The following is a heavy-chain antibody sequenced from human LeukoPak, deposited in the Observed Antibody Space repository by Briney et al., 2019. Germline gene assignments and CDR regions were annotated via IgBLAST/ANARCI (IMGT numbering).Heavy chain of an antibody. V-gene: IGHV4-59*08. CDR2: IYYSGST. D-gene: IGHD2-15*01. CDR3: ARRGFFDY. Sequence: SETLSLTCTVSGGSISSYYWSWIRQPPGKGLEWIGYIYYSGSTNYNPSLKSRVTISVDTSKNQVSLKLSSVTAAGTAVYYCARRGFFDYWGQGTLVTVSS. J-gene: IGHJ4*02. CDR1: GGSISSYY.